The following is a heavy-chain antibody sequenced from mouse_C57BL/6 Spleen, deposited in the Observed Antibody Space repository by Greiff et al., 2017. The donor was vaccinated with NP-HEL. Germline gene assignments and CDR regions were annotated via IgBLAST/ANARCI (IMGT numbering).Heavy chain of an antibody. Sequence: QVLLQQSGAELMKPGASVKLSCKATGYTFTGYWIEWVKQRPGHGLEWIGEILPGSGSTNYNEKFKGKATFTADTSSNTAYMKLSSLTTEDSAIDSSARWKLRVAYWGQGTLVTVSA. CDR1: GYTFTGYW. D-gene: IGHD2-1*01. CDR3: ARWKLRVAY. V-gene: IGHV1-9*01. CDR2: ILPGSGST. J-gene: IGHJ3*01.